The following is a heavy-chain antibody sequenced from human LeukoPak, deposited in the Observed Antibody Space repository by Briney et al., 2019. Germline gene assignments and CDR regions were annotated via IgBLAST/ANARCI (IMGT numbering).Heavy chain of an antibody. Sequence: GGSLRLSCAASGFTFSSYSMNWVRQAPGKGLEWVSYISSSGSHIYNADSLKGRFTISRDNAKNSLYLQMNSLRVEDTGVYYCARDPFDYWGQGTLVTVSS. CDR3: ARDPFDY. CDR2: ISSSGSHI. J-gene: IGHJ4*02. CDR1: GFTFSSYS. V-gene: IGHV3-21*05.